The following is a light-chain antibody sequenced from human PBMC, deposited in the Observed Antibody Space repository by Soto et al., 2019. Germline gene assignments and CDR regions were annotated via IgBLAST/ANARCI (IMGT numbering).Light chain of an antibody. J-gene: IGLJ2*01. CDR3: SSYAGSKNLV. CDR1: SSDVGGYNS. Sequence: QSVLTQPPSASGSPGQSVTISFTGTSSDVGGYNSVSWYQQHPGKAPKLMIYEVNKRPSGVPDRFSASKSDSTASLTVSGLQAEDEAHYYCSSYAGSKNLVFGGGTKVTVL. CDR2: EVN. V-gene: IGLV2-8*01.